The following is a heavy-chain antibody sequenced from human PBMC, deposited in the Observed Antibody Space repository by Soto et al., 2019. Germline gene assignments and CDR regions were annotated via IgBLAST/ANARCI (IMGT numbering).Heavy chain of an antibody. V-gene: IGHV1-18*01. CDR3: ARVSNDIDY. J-gene: IGHJ4*02. Sequence: QVQLVQSGAEVKKPGASVKVSCKASGYTFTRYGIGWVRQAPGQGFEWMGWISAYNGNTNYAQKPKGRITMTTDTSTSIAYIELRSLRAEDEAVYYCARVSNDIDYWGQGTLVTVSS. D-gene: IGHD1-1*01. CDR2: ISAYNGNT. CDR1: GYTFTRYG.